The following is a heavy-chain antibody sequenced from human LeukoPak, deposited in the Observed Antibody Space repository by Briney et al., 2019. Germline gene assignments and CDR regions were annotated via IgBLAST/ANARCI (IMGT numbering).Heavy chain of an antibody. V-gene: IGHV3-23*01. CDR2: ISGSGGAT. CDR3: GKYLQTTVGANDY. J-gene: IGHJ4*02. Sequence: GGSLRLSCAASGFTLSSYPMNWVRQAPGQGLEWVSVISGSGGATFYGDSVQGRFTISRDNSRDTLYLQMSSLRAEDTAVYYCGKYLQTTVGANDYWGQGTLVTVSS. CDR1: GFTLSSYP. D-gene: IGHD1-26*01.